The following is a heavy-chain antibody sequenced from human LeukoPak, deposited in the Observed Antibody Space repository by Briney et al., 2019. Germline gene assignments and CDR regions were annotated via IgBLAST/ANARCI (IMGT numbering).Heavy chain of an antibody. CDR1: GFTVTGSY. CDR2: IYRGGGT. D-gene: IGHD3-16*01. V-gene: IGHV3-53*01. CDR3: ARGASPDV. Sequence: GGSLRLSCAASGFTVTGSYMTWVRQAPGKGLEWASIIYRGGGTSYANSVRGRSTVSRDNSKNTLYLQMNSLRAEDTAVYYCARGASPDVWGKGTTVTVSS. J-gene: IGHJ6*04.